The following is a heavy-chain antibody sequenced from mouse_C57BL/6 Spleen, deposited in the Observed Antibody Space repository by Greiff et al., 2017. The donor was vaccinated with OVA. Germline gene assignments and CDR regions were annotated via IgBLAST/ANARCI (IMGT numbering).Heavy chain of an antibody. J-gene: IGHJ1*03. Sequence: VQLVESGPELVKPGASVKISCKASGYSFTSYYIHWVKQRPGQGLEWIGWIYPGSGNTKYNEKFKGKATLTADTSSSTAYMQLSSLTSEDSAVYYCARRDGSSYWYFDVWGTGTTVTVSS. V-gene: IGHV1-66*01. CDR2: IYPGSGNT. CDR3: ARRDGSSYWYFDV. CDR1: GYSFTSYY. D-gene: IGHD1-1*01.